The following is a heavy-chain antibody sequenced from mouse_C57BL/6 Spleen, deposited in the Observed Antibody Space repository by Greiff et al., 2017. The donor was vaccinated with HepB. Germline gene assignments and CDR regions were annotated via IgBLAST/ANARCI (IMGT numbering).Heavy chain of an antibody. CDR3: ASESPGRGRDY. Sequence: QVQLQQPGAELVRPGTSVKLSCKASGYTFTSYWMHWVKQRPGQGLEWIGVIDPSDSYTNYNQKFKGKATLTVDTSSSTAYMQLSSLTSEDSALYYCASESPGRGRDYWGQGTTLTVSS. J-gene: IGHJ2*01. CDR1: GYTFTSYW. CDR2: IDPSDSYT. V-gene: IGHV1-59*01.